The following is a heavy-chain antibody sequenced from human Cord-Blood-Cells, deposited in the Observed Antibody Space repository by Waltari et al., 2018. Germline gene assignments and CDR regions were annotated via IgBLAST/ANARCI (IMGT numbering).Heavy chain of an antibody. CDR3: AREASGLDY. CDR1: GGSISSYY. V-gene: IGHV4-59*01. D-gene: IGHD1-1*01. CDR2: IYYSGST. J-gene: IGHJ4*02. Sequence: QVQLQESGPGLVKPSETLSLTCTVTGGSISSYYWSWIRQPPVKGREWIGSIYYSGSTNYNPTLKRRVTISVDTAKNQFSLKLSSVTAADTAVYYCAREASGLDYWGQGTLVTVSS.